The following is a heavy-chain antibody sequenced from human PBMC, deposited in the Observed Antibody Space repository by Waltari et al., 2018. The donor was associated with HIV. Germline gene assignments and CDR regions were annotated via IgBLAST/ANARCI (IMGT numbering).Heavy chain of an antibody. D-gene: IGHD2-21*01. Sequence: RLQESGPRLLKPSETLSLTCSVSGGSVKNNRYYWSWIRQPPGKGPGWLGSTYHSGSTNYHPSLKSRITILVDTSLNQVSLEMTFVTAADTAVYFWASPALDQHIGWLVTWGQGTLVTVSP. V-gene: IGHV4-39*01. CDR3: ASPALDQHIGWLVT. J-gene: IGHJ5*02. CDR2: TYHSGST. CDR1: GGSVKNNRYY.